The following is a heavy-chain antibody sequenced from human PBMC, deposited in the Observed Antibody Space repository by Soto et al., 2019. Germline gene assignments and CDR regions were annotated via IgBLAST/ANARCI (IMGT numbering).Heavy chain of an antibody. CDR3: ERMDESSVVKEFRFHDL. D-gene: IGHD3-22*01. V-gene: IGHV2-26*01. J-gene: IGHJ2*01. CDR2: IFSNDEK. Sequence: QVTLKESGPVLVKPTETLTLTCTVSGFSLSNARMGVSWIRQPPGKALECLAHIFSNDEKSYSTSLKSRLTSSKDTSKSQVVLTMTNMDPVDTATYFSERMDESSVVKEFRFHDLWGRGPLVTVAA. CDR1: GFSLSNARMG.